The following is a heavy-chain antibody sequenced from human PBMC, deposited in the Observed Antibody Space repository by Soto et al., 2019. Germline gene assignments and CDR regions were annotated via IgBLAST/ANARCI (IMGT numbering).Heavy chain of an antibody. V-gene: IGHV1-18*01. CDR3: ARDPRRAYYYDSSGYWPFDY. D-gene: IGHD3-22*01. CDR2: ISAYNGNT. CDR1: GYTFTSYG. J-gene: IGHJ4*02. Sequence: EASVKVSCKASGYTFTSYGISWVRQAPGQGLEWMGWISAYNGNTNYAQKLQGRVTMTTDTSTSTAYMELRSLRSDDTAVYYCARDPRRAYYYDSSGYWPFDYWGQGTLVTVSS.